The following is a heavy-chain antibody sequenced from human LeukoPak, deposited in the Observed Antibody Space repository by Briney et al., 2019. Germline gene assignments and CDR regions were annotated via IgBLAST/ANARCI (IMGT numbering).Heavy chain of an antibody. CDR3: ARERDEYYYDSSGYYYY. J-gene: IGHJ4*02. D-gene: IGHD3-22*01. V-gene: IGHV1-69*05. CDR1: GYTFTSYA. CDR2: IIPIFGTA. Sequence: GASVKVSCKASGYTFTSYAISWVRQAPGQGLEWMGRIIPIFGTANYAQKFQGRVTITTDESTSTAYMELSSLRSEDTAVYYCARERDEYYYDSSGYYYYWGQGTLVTVSS.